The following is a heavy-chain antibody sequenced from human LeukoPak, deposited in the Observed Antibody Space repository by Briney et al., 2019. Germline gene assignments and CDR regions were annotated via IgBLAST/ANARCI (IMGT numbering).Heavy chain of an antibody. CDR1: GGSFSGYY. V-gene: IGHV4-34*01. D-gene: IGHD3-22*01. J-gene: IGHJ3*02. CDR3: AREKYYYDSSGYSPDAFDI. CDR2: INHSGST. Sequence: SETLSLTCAVYGGSFSGYYWSWIRQPPGKGLEWIGEINHSGSTNYNPSLKSRVTISVDTSKNQFSLKLSSVTAADTAVYYCAREKYYYDSSGYSPDAFDIWGQGTMVTVSS.